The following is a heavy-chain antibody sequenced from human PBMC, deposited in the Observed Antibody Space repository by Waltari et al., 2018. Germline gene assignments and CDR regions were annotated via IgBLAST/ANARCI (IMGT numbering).Heavy chain of an antibody. D-gene: IGHD3-22*01. CDR3: AREGRDYYDSSGYYLSWYFDL. V-gene: IGHV4-59*01. CDR2: IYYSGST. Sequence: QVQLQESGPGLVKPSETLSLTCTVSGGSISSYYWSWIRPPPGKGLEWIGYIYYSGSTNYNPSLKSRVTISVDTSKNQFSLKLSSVTAADTAVYYCAREGRDYYDSSGYYLSWYFDLWGRGTLVTVSS. J-gene: IGHJ2*01. CDR1: GGSISSYY.